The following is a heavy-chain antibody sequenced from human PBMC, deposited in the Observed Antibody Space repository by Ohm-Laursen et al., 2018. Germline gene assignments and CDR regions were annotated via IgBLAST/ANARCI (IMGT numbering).Heavy chain of an antibody. D-gene: IGHD5-18*01. V-gene: IGHV3-21*01. Sequence: SLRLSCAASGFTFSSYSMNWVRQAPGKGLEWVSFISSSSSYIYYADSVKGRFTISRDNAKNSLYLQMNSLRAEDTAVYYCARVSQGYSYGYADYWGQGTLVTVSS. CDR3: ARVSQGYSYGYADY. J-gene: IGHJ4*02. CDR2: ISSSSSYI. CDR1: GFTFSSYS.